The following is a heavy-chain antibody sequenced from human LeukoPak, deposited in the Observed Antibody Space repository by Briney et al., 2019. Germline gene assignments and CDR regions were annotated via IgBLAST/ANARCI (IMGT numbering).Heavy chain of an antibody. Sequence: TSETRSLTGTVPGASISRNNYSGDWIRQPPGKGLGYIGSIYYSGSTYYTPSLKSRVTISVDTSKNQFSLKLSSVTATDTAVYYCARHRGSSSNFDYWGQGTLVTVSS. D-gene: IGHD6-6*01. V-gene: IGHV4-39*01. CDR3: ARHRGSSSNFDY. J-gene: IGHJ4*02. CDR1: GASISRNNYS. CDR2: IYYSGST.